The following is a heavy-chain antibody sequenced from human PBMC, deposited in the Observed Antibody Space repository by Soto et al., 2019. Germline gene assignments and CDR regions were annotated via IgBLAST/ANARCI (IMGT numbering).Heavy chain of an antibody. CDR1: GFTVRNNY. CDR2: IYVGGYT. V-gene: IGHV3-66*01. Sequence: EVQLVESGGDLVQPGGSLRLSCAASGFTVRNNYMTWVRQAPGKGLEWVSLIYVGGYTYYADSVKGRFTISRDNSKNTLYLQMNSLRAEDTAVYYCAVYAPRHWFDSWGQGTLVTVSS. CDR3: AVYAPRHWFDS. J-gene: IGHJ5*01. D-gene: IGHD6-6*01.